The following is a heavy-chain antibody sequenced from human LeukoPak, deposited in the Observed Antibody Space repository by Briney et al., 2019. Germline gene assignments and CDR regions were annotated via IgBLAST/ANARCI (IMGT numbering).Heavy chain of an antibody. CDR2: LYYTGST. CDR1: GGSINSSPYY. Sequence: PSETLSLTCSVSGGSINSSPYYWGWIRQPPGKGLEWIGSLYYTGSTYHNPSLKSRVTISVDTSKNQFSLKLSSVTAAGTAVYYCAKTHSAYNYDFDYWGQGTLVTVSS. V-gene: IGHV4-39*01. J-gene: IGHJ4*02. D-gene: IGHD5-12*01. CDR3: AKTHSAYNYDFDY.